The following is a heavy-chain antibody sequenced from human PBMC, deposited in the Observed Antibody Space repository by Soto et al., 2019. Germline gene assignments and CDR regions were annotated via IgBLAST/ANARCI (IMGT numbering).Heavy chain of an antibody. J-gene: IGHJ4*02. Sequence: QVQLVESGGGVVQPGRSLRLSCAASGFTFSSYGMHWVRQAPGKGLEWVAVISYDGSNKYYADSVKGRFTISRDNSKNTLHLQMNSLRAEYTAVYYCAKDLVRGYSSSLPSYWCQGTLVTVSS. D-gene: IGHD6-13*01. V-gene: IGHV3-30*18. CDR3: AKDLVRGYSSSLPSY. CDR1: GFTFSSYG. CDR2: ISYDGSNK.